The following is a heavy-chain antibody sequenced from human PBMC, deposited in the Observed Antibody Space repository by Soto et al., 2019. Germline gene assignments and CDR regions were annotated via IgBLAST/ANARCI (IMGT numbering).Heavy chain of an antibody. D-gene: IGHD3-3*02. CDR1: GGSISGYY. CDR3: ARDLLAQGYFDY. Sequence: SEMLSLTCTVSGGSISGYYWSWIRQPPGKGLEWIGYIYYSGSTNYNPSLKSRVTISVDTSKNQFSLKLSSVTAADTAVYYCARDLLAQGYFDYWGQGTLVTVSS. J-gene: IGHJ4*02. V-gene: IGHV4-59*01. CDR2: IYYSGST.